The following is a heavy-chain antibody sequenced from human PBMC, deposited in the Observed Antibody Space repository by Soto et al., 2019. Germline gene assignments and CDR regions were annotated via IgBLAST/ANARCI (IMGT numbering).Heavy chain of an antibody. J-gene: IGHJ4*02. Sequence: QVQLVQSGAEVKKPGASVKVSCKASGYTFTTCDIHWVRQAPGRGLEWMGWMNPSTGKTGNAQRFQGRVTMTRDTSISPAYMEVSSLRSEDTGVYYCVRRKERSGPPYFGAWGQGTLVTVSS. CDR2: MNPSTGKT. D-gene: IGHD6-25*01. CDR3: VRRKERSGPPYFGA. V-gene: IGHV1-8*02. CDR1: GYTFTTCD.